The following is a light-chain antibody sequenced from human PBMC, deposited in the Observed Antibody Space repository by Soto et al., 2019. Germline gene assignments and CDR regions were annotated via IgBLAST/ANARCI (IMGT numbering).Light chain of an antibody. J-gene: IGKJ4*01. Sequence: DIQLTQSPSFLSASVGERVTITCRASQAISTHLAWYQQKPGRAPKLLIFSASTLQSGVPSGFSGSGSGTEFTLTISSLQPEDFATYYCQQVKHSPLTFGEGTKVEIK. CDR2: SAS. CDR3: QQVKHSPLT. V-gene: IGKV1-9*01. CDR1: QAISTH.